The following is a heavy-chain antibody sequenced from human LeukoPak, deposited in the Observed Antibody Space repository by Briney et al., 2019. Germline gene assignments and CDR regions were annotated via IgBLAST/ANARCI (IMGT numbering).Heavy chain of an antibody. CDR3: ARVYDYVWGSYRYRGYFDY. Sequence: SGTLSLTCAVSGDSISNNNWWNWVRQPPGKGLEWIGEIYHSGSPTYNPSLKSRVTISVDTSKNQFSLKLSSVTAADTAVYYCARVYDYVWGSYRYRGYFDYWGQGTLVTVSS. CDR2: IYHSGSP. CDR1: GDSISNNNW. V-gene: IGHV4-4*02. J-gene: IGHJ4*02. D-gene: IGHD3-16*02.